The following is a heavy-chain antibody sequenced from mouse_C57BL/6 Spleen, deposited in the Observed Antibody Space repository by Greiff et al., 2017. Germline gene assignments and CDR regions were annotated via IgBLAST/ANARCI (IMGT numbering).Heavy chain of an antibody. D-gene: IGHD5-1*01. CDR1: GYTFTDYY. CDR3: ARKSNYAMDY. Sequence: EVQLQQSGPELVKPGASVKISCKASGYTFTDYYMNWVKQSHGKSLEWIGDINPNNGGTSYNQKFKGKATLTVDKSSGTAYMELRSLTSEDSAVYYCARKSNYAMDYWGQGTSVTVSS. J-gene: IGHJ4*01. V-gene: IGHV1-26*01. CDR2: INPNNGGT.